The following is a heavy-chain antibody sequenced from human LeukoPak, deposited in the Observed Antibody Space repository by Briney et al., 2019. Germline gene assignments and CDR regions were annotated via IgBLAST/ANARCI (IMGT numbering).Heavy chain of an antibody. J-gene: IGHJ4*02. CDR3: ARDVYYDFWSGYISH. V-gene: IGHV3-73*01. Sequence: GGSLRLSCAASGFTFSGSAMHWVRQASGKGLEWVGRIRSKANSYATAYAASVKGRFTISRDDSKNTAYLQMNRLKTEDTAVYYCARDVYYDFWSGYISHWGQGTLVTVSS. D-gene: IGHD3-3*01. CDR1: GFTFSGSA. CDR2: IRSKANSYAT.